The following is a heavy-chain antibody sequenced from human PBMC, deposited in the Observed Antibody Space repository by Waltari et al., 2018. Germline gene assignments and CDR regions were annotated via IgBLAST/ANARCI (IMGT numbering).Heavy chain of an antibody. V-gene: IGHV3-43*01. J-gene: IGHJ4*02. CDR3: AKSYSSSWGLFDY. CDR1: GFTFDDYT. D-gene: IGHD6-13*01. CDR2: ISWDGGST. Sequence: EVQLVESGGVVVQPGGSLRLSCAASGFTFDDYTMPWVRQAPGKGLEWVSLISWDGGSTYYADSVKGRFTISRDNSKNSLYLQMNSLRTEDTALYYCAKSYSSSWGLFDYWGQGTLVTVSS.